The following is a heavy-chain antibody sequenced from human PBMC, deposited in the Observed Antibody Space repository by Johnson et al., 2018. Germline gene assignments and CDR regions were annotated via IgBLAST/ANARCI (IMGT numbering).Heavy chain of an antibody. CDR2: IYSGGST. Sequence: VQLVESGGGFIQPGGSLRLSCAASGFTVSSTYMSWVRHAPGKRLEWVSVIYSGGSTYYADSVKGRFTISRDNSKNTLYLHMNSLRAEDTAVYYCVRVGSGTSPHYYYYGMDVWGQGTTVTVSS. V-gene: IGHV3-53*01. D-gene: IGHD3-10*01. J-gene: IGHJ6*02. CDR3: VRVGSGTSPHYYYYGMDV. CDR1: GFTVSSTY.